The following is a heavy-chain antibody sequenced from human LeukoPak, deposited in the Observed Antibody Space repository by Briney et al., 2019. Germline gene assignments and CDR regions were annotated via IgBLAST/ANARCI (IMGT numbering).Heavy chain of an antibody. CDR1: GDSVSSNSGS. J-gene: IGHJ2*01. CDR2: IYYRSRWHY. D-gene: IGHD6-25*01. CDR3: VSGGDWAFGWYFDV. Sequence: SQTLSLTCAISGDSVSSNSGSWSWIRQSPSRGPEWLGRIYYRSRWHYEYPVSVQNRISISTETTKNQCYLQLNSLSPDDSTAYSCVSGGDWAFGWYFDVWGRGALVTVSS. V-gene: IGHV6-1*01.